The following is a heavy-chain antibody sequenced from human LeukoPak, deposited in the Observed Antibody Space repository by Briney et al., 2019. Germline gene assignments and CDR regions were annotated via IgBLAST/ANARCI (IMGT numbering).Heavy chain of an antibody. CDR1: GGSISSGGYY. Sequence: SQTLSLTCTVSGGSISSGGYYWSWIRQHAGKGLEWVGYIYYSGNTYYNPSLKSRVTISVDTSKNQFSLKLSSVTAADTAVYYCVRDLRRFSWDGWFDPWGQGTLVTVSS. J-gene: IGHJ5*02. V-gene: IGHV4-31*03. D-gene: IGHD2-15*01. CDR3: VRDLRRFSWDGWFDP. CDR2: IYYSGNT.